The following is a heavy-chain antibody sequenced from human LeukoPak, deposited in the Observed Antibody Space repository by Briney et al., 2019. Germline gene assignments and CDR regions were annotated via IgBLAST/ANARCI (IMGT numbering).Heavy chain of an antibody. Sequence: GGSLRLSCAASGFTFSSYGMHWVRQAPGKGLEWVAVISYDGSNKYYADSVKGRFTISRDNSKNTLYLQMNSLRAEDTAVYYCAKDEGYHYYGSGSYLSSLTPYYYYGMDVWGQGTTVTVSS. V-gene: IGHV3-30*18. CDR3: AKDEGYHYYGSGSYLSSLTPYYYYGMDV. D-gene: IGHD3-10*01. CDR1: GFTFSSYG. CDR2: ISYDGSNK. J-gene: IGHJ6*02.